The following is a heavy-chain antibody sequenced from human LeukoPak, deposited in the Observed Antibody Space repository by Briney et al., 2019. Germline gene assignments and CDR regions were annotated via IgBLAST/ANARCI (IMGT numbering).Heavy chain of an antibody. CDR2: ISRDGSST. V-gene: IGHV3-30*18. CDR3: AKAAYCTSTSCHFNGYAQRPLDS. J-gene: IGHJ4*02. D-gene: IGHD2-2*01. CDR1: GFTFNTYG. Sequence: GGSLRLSCVASGFTFNTYGMHWVRQAPGKGLEWVAGISRDGSSTDYADSVKGRFTNSRDNSKNTLYLQMNSLRVEDTAVYYCAKAAYCTSTSCHFNGYAQRPLDSWGQGTLVTVSS.